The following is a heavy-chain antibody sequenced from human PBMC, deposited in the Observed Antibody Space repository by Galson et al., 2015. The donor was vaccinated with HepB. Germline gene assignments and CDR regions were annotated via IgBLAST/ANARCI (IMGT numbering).Heavy chain of an antibody. Sequence: PALVKPTQTLTLTCTFSGFSLSTGAMCVSWIRQSPGKALEWLALIDWEDDKYYSTSLKTRLTISKDTSKNQVVLTMANMDPVDTATYYCARYHGDYRCDVFAVWCQGTMFTVSS. CDR3: ARYHGDYRCDVFAV. V-gene: IGHV2-70*01. CDR2: IDWEDDK. D-gene: IGHD4-17*01. J-gene: IGHJ3*01. CDR1: GFSLSTGAMC.